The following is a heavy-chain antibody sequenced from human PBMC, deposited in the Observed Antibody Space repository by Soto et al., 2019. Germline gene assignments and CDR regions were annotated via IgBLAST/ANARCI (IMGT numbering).Heavy chain of an antibody. CDR2: IYYSGST. J-gene: IGHJ6*02. CDR3: ARHCSGGSCYSAYYYGMDV. CDR1: GGSISSYY. Sequence: SETLSLTCTVSGGSISSYYWSWIRQPPGKGLERIGYIYYSGSTNYNPSLKSRVTISVDTSKNQFSLKLSSVTAADTAVYYCARHCSGGSCYSAYYYGMDVWGQGTTVT. V-gene: IGHV4-59*08. D-gene: IGHD2-15*01.